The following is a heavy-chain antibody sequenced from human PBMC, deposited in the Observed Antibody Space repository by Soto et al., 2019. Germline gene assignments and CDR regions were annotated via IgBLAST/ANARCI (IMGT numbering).Heavy chain of an antibody. CDR2: IYYCGNT. V-gene: IGHV4-59*01. CDR1: GGSISNYY. CDR3: ARDADRSNPKNWFEH. D-gene: IGHD3-22*01. Sequence: PSETLSLTCTVSGGSISNYYWNWIRQPPGKRLEWIGYIYYCGNTDYNPSFKSRVSMSVDTSKNQFSLILSSLTAADTAVYYCARDADRSNPKNWFEHWGQET. J-gene: IGHJ5*02.